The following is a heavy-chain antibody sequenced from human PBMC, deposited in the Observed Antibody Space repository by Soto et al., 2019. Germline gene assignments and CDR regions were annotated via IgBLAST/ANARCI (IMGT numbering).Heavy chain of an antibody. D-gene: IGHD5-18*01. Sequence: QVQLVQSGAEVKKPGASVKVSCKASGYTFTTYGISWVRQAPGQGLEWMGWVSGYNGNTKYEQKFQGRVTMTTDTSTATAYMELRSLRSADTAVYYCAKGYNYGYGDYWGLGTLVTVSS. CDR2: VSGYNGNT. CDR3: AKGYNYGYGDY. CDR1: GYTFTTYG. V-gene: IGHV1-18*01. J-gene: IGHJ4*02.